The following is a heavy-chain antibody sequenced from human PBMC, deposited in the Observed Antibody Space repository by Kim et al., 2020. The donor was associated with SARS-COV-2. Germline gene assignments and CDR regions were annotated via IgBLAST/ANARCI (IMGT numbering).Heavy chain of an antibody. CDR3: ARVDTAMGLMGWFDP. J-gene: IGHJ5*02. Sequence: GGSLRLSCAASGFTVSSNYMSWVRQAPGKGLEWVSVIYSGGSTYYADSVKGRFSISRDNSKNTLYLQMNSLRAEDTAVYYCARVDTAMGLMGWFDPWGQGTLVTVSS. CDR2: IYSGGST. V-gene: IGHV3-53*01. CDR1: GFTVSSNY. D-gene: IGHD5-18*01.